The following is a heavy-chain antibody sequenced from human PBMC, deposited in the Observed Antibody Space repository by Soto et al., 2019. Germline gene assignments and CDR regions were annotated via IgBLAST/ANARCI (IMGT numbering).Heavy chain of an antibody. V-gene: IGHV3-7*01. CDR3: ARDPSRYNWNYASRAAFDI. D-gene: IGHD1-7*01. Sequence: PGGSLRLSCAASGFTFSSYWMSWVRQAPGKGLEWVANIKQDGSEKYYVDSVKGRFTISRDNAKNSLYLQMNSLRDEDTAVYYCARDPSRYNWNYASRAAFDIWGQGTMVTVSS. CDR1: GFTFSSYW. CDR2: IKQDGSEK. J-gene: IGHJ3*02.